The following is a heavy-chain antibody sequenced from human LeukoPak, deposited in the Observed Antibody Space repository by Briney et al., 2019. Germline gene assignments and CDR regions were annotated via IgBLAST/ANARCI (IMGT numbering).Heavy chain of an antibody. D-gene: IGHD1-1*01. J-gene: IGHJ4*02. CDR3: ARVGDWNDLVY. Sequence: SETLSLTCTVSGGSISPYYWSWIRQTPGKGLEWIGYILYSGTTTNYNPSLKGRVTISVDTSKNQFSLKLSSVTAADTAVYYCARVGDWNDLVYWGQGTLVTVSS. CDR1: GGSISPYY. CDR2: ILYSGTTT. V-gene: IGHV4-59*01.